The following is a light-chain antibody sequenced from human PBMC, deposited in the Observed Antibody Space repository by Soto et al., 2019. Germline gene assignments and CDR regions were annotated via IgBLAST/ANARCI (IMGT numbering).Light chain of an antibody. J-gene: IGKJ5*01. Sequence: DIQITQSPASLSASLGDIVTITCRASQSINYYLNWYQQRPGTAPKLLIYAGSTLQSGVPSRFSGSGSRTDFTLTISSLQSEDFATYYCQQYYSYPPITFGQGTRLEIK. CDR3: QQYYSYPPIT. CDR1: QSINYY. V-gene: IGKV1-39*01. CDR2: AGS.